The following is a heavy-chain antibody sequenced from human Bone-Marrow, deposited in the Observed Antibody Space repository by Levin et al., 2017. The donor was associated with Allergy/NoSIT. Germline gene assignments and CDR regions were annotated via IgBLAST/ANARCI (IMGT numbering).Heavy chain of an antibody. CDR1: GFTFDDYA. CDR3: AKDEGDDFWSGRRTPYYYYGMDV. V-gene: IGHV3-9*01. Sequence: GGSLRLSCAASGFTFDDYAMHWVRQAPGKGLEWVSGISWNSGSIGYADSVKGRFTISRDNAKNSLYLQMNSLRAEDTALYYCAKDEGDDFWSGRRTPYYYYGMDVWGQGTTVTVSS. J-gene: IGHJ6*02. CDR2: ISWNSGSI. D-gene: IGHD3-3*01.